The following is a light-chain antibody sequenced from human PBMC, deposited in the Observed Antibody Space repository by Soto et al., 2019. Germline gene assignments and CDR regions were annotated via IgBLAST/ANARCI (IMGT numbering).Light chain of an antibody. J-gene: IGKJ5*01. CDR1: QSVSSN. V-gene: IGKV3-15*01. CDR2: GAS. CDR3: QQYNNWPIT. Sequence: IVMTQSRATLSVSAGERATLSCMASQSVSSNLAWYQQKPGQAPRLLIYGASTRATGIPARFSGSGSGTEFTLTISSLQSEDFAVYYCQQYNNWPITFGQGTRLEI.